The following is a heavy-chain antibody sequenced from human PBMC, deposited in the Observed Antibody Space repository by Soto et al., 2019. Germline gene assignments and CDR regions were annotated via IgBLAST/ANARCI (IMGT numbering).Heavy chain of an antibody. J-gene: IGHJ6*02. CDR3: ARESHIVVVPAAYYYYYGMDV. CDR2: ISAYNGNT. D-gene: IGHD2-2*01. CDR1: GHTFTSYG. V-gene: IGHV1-18*04. Sequence: QVQLVQSGAEVKKPGASVKVSCKASGHTFTSYGISWVRQAPGQGLEWMGWISAYNGNTNYAQKLQGRVTMTTDTSTSTAYMELRSLRSDDTAVYYCARESHIVVVPAAYYYYYGMDVWGQGTTVTVSS.